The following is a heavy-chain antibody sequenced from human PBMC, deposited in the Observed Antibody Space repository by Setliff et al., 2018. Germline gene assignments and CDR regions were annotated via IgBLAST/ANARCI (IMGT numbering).Heavy chain of an antibody. CDR2: ISGYNGYT. J-gene: IGHJ3*01. CDR1: VYIFIKYG. Sequence: GAAVKVSCKASVYIFIKYGINCVRQAPGQGLEWMGWISGYNGYTVYAQKLQGRNDLTTDTSTSTAYMELRSPRSDATAVYYWARGLDYQYNYETNGRAPFDLWGLGTMVTVSS. CDR3: ARGLDYQYNYETNGRAPFDL. D-gene: IGHD3-22*01. V-gene: IGHV1-18*01.